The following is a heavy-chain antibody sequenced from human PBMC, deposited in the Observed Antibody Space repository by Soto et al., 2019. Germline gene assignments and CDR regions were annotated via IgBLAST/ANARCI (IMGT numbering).Heavy chain of an antibody. CDR2: MNPDNGNT. V-gene: IGHV1-8*01. Sequence: QVQLVQSGAEVRTPGASVKVSCKASGYTFTSYDINWVRQATGQGPEWMGWMNPDNGNTGYVQKFQGRVTMTRKTAISTAYMELSSLRSEDTAVYYCARSVGGSNVNFDYWGQGTLVTVSS. CDR3: ARSVGGSNVNFDY. CDR1: GYTFTSYD. J-gene: IGHJ4*02. D-gene: IGHD3-10*01.